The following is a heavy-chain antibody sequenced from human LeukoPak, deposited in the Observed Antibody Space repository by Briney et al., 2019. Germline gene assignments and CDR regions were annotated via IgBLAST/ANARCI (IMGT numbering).Heavy chain of an antibody. Sequence: GGSLRLSCAASGFTFSSYAMHWVRQAPGKGLEWVAVISYDGSNKYYVDSVKGRFTISRDNSKNTLYLQMNSLRAEDTAVYYCARDHRSIAAPHGVFDIGGQGKMVTVSS. CDR2: ISYDGSNK. D-gene: IGHD6-6*01. CDR3: ARDHRSIAAPHGVFDI. V-gene: IGHV3-30-3*01. CDR1: GFTFSSYA. J-gene: IGHJ3*02.